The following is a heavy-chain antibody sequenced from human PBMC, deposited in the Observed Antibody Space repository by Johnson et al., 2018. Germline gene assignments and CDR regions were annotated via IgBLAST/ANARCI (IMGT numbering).Heavy chain of an antibody. J-gene: IGHJ1*01. CDR2: IIPFFGAI. D-gene: IGHD2-15*01. CDR1: GGTFSNFA. Sequence: QVQLVQSGAEVKRPGSSVKVSCKTSGGTFSNFATNWVRQAPGQGLEWVGGIIPFFGAINYAQKFQGTVSITADESTTTAHMGLSSLKSGDTAVYYCESGPCNDGRCDPTLFQDWGQGTLVTVSS. CDR3: ESGPCNDGRCDPTLFQD. V-gene: IGHV1-69*01.